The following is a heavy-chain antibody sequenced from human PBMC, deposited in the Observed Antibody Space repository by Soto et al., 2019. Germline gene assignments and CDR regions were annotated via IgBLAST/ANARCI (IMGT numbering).Heavy chain of an antibody. J-gene: IGHJ4*02. D-gene: IGHD3-10*01. CDR1: GFTVSNNY. Sequence: EVQLVESGGGLIQPGGSLRLSCAVSGFTVSNNYMSWVRQAPGKGLEGVSVIYSGGYTAYGDSVKGRFTISRDNSKNTLSLQMNRLSPGDPAVFSWAAHPGGGGYWGQGTLVTVSS. CDR3: AAHPGGGGY. V-gene: IGHV3-53*01. CDR2: IYSGGYT.